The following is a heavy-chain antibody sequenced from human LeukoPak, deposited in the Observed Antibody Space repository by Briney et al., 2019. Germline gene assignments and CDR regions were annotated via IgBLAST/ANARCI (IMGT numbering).Heavy chain of an antibody. Sequence: TGGSLRLSCAASGFTFSSYAMSWVRQAPGKGLEWVSGISDSGGTIYYADSVKGRFTISRDNSKNTLYLQMNSLRAEDTAVYYCAKKLSGSYKAFDYWGRGTPVTVSS. D-gene: IGHD1-26*01. CDR3: AKKLSGSYKAFDY. V-gene: IGHV3-23*01. CDR1: GFTFSSYA. J-gene: IGHJ4*02. CDR2: ISDSGGTI.